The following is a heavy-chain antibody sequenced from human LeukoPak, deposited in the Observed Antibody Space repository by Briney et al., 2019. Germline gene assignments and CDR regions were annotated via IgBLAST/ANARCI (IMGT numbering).Heavy chain of an antibody. V-gene: IGHV4-39*01. J-gene: IGHJ4*02. CDR3: ARHVHVLLWFGTFDY. D-gene: IGHD3-10*01. CDR2: IYYSGST. CDR1: GGSISSSSHY. Sequence: SETLSLTCTVSGGSISSSSHYWGWIRQPPGKGLEWIGSIYYSGSTYYNPSLKSRVTISVDTSKNQFSLKLGSVTAADTAVYYCARHVHVLLWFGTFDYWAREPWSPSPQ.